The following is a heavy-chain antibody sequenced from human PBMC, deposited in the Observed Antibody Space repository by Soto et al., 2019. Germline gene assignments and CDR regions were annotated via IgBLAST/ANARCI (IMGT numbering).Heavy chain of an antibody. CDR2: SRDKPQGYST. J-gene: IGHJ4*02. CDR1: GFTLSNQY. Sequence: PEGSLRLSCAGSGFTLSNQYIDWVRQAPGKGLEWVGRSRDKPQGYSTAYAASVKGRFTTSRDESKNSAYLQMNSLKTEDTAVYYCVRATYFSDSSGYTRCLDYWGQGTLVPVS. D-gene: IGHD3-22*01. V-gene: IGHV3-72*01. CDR3: VRATYFSDSSGYTRCLDY.